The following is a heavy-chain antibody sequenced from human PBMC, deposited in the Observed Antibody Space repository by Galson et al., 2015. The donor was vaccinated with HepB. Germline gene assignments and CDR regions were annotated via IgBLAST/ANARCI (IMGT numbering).Heavy chain of an antibody. CDR2: ISGSGGST. V-gene: IGHV3-23*01. D-gene: IGHD2-2*01. Sequence: SLRLSCAASGFTFSSYAMSWVRQAPGKGLEWVSAISGSGGSTYYADSVKGRFTISRDNSKNTLYLQMNSLRAEDTAVYYCAKGAWGCSSTSCYWISLLFDYWGQGTLVTVSS. CDR3: AKGAWGCSSTSCYWISLLFDY. J-gene: IGHJ4*02. CDR1: GFTFSSYA.